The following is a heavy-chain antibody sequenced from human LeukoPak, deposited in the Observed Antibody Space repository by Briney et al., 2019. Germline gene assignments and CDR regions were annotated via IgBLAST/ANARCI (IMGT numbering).Heavy chain of an antibody. Sequence: PGGSLRLSCAASGFTFSSYWMHWVRQAPGKGLVWVSRINSDGSSTSYADSVKGRFTISRDNAKNTLYLQMNSLRAEDTAVYYCAGAIGYCSGGSCYGMDVWGQGTTVTVSS. CDR2: INSDGSST. V-gene: IGHV3-74*01. D-gene: IGHD2-15*01. CDR1: GFTFSSYW. CDR3: AGAIGYCSGGSCYGMDV. J-gene: IGHJ6*02.